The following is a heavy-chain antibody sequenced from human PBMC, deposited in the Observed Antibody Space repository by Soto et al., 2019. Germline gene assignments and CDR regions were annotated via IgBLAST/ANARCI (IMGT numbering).Heavy chain of an antibody. CDR3: AREVHYDFWSGSPRVPILYMDV. Sequence: PGGSLRLSCAASGFTFSSYWMSWVRQAPGKGLEWVANIKQDGSEKYYVDSVKGRFTISRDNAKNSLYLQMNSLRAEDTAVYYCAREVHYDFWSGSPRVPILYMDVWGKGTKVTV. D-gene: IGHD3-3*01. CDR1: GFTFSSYW. CDR2: IKQDGSEK. J-gene: IGHJ6*03. V-gene: IGHV3-7*01.